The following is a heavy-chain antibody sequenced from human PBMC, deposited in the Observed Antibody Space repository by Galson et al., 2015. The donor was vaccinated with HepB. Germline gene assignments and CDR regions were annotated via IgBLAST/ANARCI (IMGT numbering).Heavy chain of an antibody. Sequence: SLRLSCAASGFTFSHYAMTWVRQAPGKGLEWVSSITGSGDSTYYADSVKGRFTISRDNSKNTLYLLMNSLRAEDTAVYYCASPLGAGGGWTLGYFDYWGQGTLVTVSS. J-gene: IGHJ4*02. D-gene: IGHD1-26*01. CDR2: ITGSGDST. CDR1: GFTFSHYA. V-gene: IGHV3-23*01. CDR3: ASPLGAGGGWTLGYFDY.